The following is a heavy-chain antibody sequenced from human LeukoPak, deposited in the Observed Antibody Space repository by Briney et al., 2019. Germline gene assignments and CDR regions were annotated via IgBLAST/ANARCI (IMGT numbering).Heavy chain of an antibody. V-gene: IGHV3-33*01. CDR1: GFTFSSYG. D-gene: IGHD3-22*01. CDR2: IWYDGSNK. J-gene: IGHJ4*02. CDR3: ARDEYYDSSGYFGY. Sequence: PGGSLRLSCAASGFTFSSYGMHWGRQAPGKGLEWVAVIWYDGSNKYYADSVKGRFTISRDNSKNTLYLQMNSLRAEDTAVYYCARDEYYDSSGYFGYWGQGTLVTVSS.